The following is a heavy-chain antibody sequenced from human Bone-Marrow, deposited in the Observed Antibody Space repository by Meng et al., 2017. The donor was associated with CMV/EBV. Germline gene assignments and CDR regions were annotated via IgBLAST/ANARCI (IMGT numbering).Heavy chain of an antibody. V-gene: IGHV1-2*02. CDR1: GYTFTGYY. CDR2: INPNSGGT. D-gene: IGHD2-15*01. CDR3: ARDQTPDGFDP. Sequence: ASVKVSCKASGYTFTGYYMHWVRQAPGQGLEWMGWINPNSGGTNYAQKFQGRVTMTRDTSLSPAYMELSRLRSDDTAVYYWARDQTPDGFDPWGQATLVTVSS. J-gene: IGHJ5*02.